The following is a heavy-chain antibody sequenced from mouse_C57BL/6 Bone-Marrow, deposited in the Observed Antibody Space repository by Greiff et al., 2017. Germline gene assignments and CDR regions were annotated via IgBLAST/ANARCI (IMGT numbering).Heavy chain of an antibody. D-gene: IGHD1-1*01. CDR3: ERNYYQDY. V-gene: IGHV5-17*01. CDR1: GFTFSDYG. CDR2: ISSGSSTI. Sequence: EVKLMESGGGLVKPGGSLKLSCAASGFTFSDYGMHWVRQAPEKGLEWVAYISSGSSTIYYADTVKGRFTISRDNAKNTLFLQMTSRRSEDTAMYYCERNYYQDYWGQGTTLTVSS. J-gene: IGHJ2*01.